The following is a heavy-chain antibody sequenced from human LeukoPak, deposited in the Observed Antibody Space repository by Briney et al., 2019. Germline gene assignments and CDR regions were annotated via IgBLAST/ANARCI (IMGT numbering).Heavy chain of an antibody. J-gene: IGHJ4*02. CDR3: ARVNGDYVTDY. CDR2: ISSSSSYI. D-gene: IGHD4-17*01. Sequence: GGSLRLSCAASGFTFSSYSMNCVRQAPGKGLEWVSPISSSSSYIYYADSVKGRFTISRDNAKNSLYLQMNSLRAEDTAVYYCARVNGDYVTDYWGQGTLVTVSS. V-gene: IGHV3-21*01. CDR1: GFTFSSYS.